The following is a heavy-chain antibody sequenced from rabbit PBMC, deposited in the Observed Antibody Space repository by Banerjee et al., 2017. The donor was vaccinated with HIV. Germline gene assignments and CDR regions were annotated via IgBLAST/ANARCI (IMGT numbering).Heavy chain of an antibody. D-gene: IGHD4-1*01. CDR1: GFSFSSNA. V-gene: IGHV1S47*01. CDR3: ATNHYTGDFNL. CDR2: IYNGDGST. Sequence: QEQLVESGGDLVKPGASLTLTCTASGFSFSSNAMCWVRQAPGKGPEWVGCIYNGDGSTYYASWVNGRFSISRSTSLLTVTLQMTSLTAADTATYFCATNHYTGDFNLWGPGTLVTVS. J-gene: IGHJ4*01.